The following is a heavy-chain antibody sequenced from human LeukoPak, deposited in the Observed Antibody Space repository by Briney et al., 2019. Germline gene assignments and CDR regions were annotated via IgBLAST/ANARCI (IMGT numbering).Heavy chain of an antibody. V-gene: IGHV1-18*01. J-gene: IGHJ3*02. Sequence: ASVKVSCKTSGYSFILYGISWVRQAPGQGPEWMGWISTSTGDTKYTQKFQGRVTLTTDTSTSTAYMELSSLRSDDTAVYYCATHSSGYCSGGSCYLDDAFDIWGQGTMVTVSS. CDR3: ATHSSGYCSGGSCYLDDAFDI. D-gene: IGHD2-15*01. CDR1: GYSFILYG. CDR2: ISTSTGDT.